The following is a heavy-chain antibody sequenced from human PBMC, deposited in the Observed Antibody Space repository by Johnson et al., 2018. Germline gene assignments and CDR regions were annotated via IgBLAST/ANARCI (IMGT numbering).Heavy chain of an antibody. D-gene: IGHD5-18*01. J-gene: IGHJ3*02. CDR2: IYYSGST. Sequence: QVQLQESGPGLVKPSETLSLTCTVSGGSISSYYWSWIRQPPGKGLEWIGYIYYSGSTNYNPSLKSRVTISVDTSKNQFPLKLSSVTAADTAVYYCAREVRGYSYGYYAFDIWGQGTMVTVSS. CDR3: AREVRGYSYGYYAFDI. CDR1: GGSISSYY. V-gene: IGHV4-59*01.